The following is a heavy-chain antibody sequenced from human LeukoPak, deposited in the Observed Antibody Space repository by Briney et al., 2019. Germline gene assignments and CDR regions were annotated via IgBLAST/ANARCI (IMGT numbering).Heavy chain of an antibody. CDR2: TVGGGSPNT. J-gene: IGHJ4*02. CDR1: GFYFANYA. D-gene: IGHD2-15*01. Sequence: GALLLSCAASGFYFANYAMSWVRPAPGEGLEWVSATVGGGSPNTYHADSVKGRFTISRDNSKNTLFLQMNSLRAEDTAIYYCTKAPIVSCSGAFCYPFDSWGQGTLVTVSS. V-gene: IGHV3-23*01. CDR3: TKAPIVSCSGAFCYPFDS.